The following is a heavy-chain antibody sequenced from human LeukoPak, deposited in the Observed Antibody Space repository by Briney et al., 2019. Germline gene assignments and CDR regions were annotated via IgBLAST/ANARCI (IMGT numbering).Heavy chain of an antibody. CDR3: AKDSRDYNFRTGYYFDY. J-gene: IGHJ4*02. CDR1: GFTVSSNY. D-gene: IGHD5-24*01. Sequence: GGSLRLSCAASGFTVSSNYMSWVRQAPGKGLEWVAIMWYDGSNKYYADSVKGRFTISRDNSKNTLYLQMNSLRAEDTAVYYCAKDSRDYNFRTGYYFDYWGQGTLVTVSS. CDR2: MWYDGSNK. V-gene: IGHV3-33*06.